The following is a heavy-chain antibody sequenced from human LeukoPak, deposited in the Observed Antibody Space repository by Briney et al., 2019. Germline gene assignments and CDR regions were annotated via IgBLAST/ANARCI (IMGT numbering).Heavy chain of an antibody. CDR2: INHSGST. D-gene: IGHD2-2*01. CDR1: GGSFSGYH. CDR3: ARVVVPAADMDV. V-gene: IGHV4-34*01. Sequence: SETLSLTCAVYGGSFSGYHWSWIRQPPGKGLEWIGEINHSGSTNYNPSLKSRVTISVDTSKNQFSLKLSSVTAADTAVYYCARVVVPAADMDVWGKGTTVTVSS. J-gene: IGHJ6*03.